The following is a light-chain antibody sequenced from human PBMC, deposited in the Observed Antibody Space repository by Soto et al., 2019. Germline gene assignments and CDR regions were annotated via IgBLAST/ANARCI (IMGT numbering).Light chain of an antibody. CDR3: QAYDSSLREVL. V-gene: IGLV1-40*01. CDR2: GNT. J-gene: IGLJ2*01. CDR1: NSNIGAGYD. Sequence: QSVLTQPPSVSGAPGQRVTISCVGNNSNIGAGYDVHWYQQVRGTAPILLIYGNTNRPSGVPDRFSGSRSGTSASLAIAGLQAGDASDYYWQAYDSSLREVLFGGGTQLTVL.